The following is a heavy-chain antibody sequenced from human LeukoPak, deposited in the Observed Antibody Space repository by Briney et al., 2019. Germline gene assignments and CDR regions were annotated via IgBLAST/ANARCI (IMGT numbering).Heavy chain of an antibody. CDR3: ARISRVAGTYDY. Sequence: ASVKVSCKASGNTFTGYYMHWVRQAPGQGLEWMGWINPNSGGTNYAQKFQGRVTMTRDTSISTAYMELSRLRSDDTAVYYCARISRVAGTYDYWGQGTLVTVSS. CDR2: INPNSGGT. V-gene: IGHV1-2*02. D-gene: IGHD6-19*01. J-gene: IGHJ4*02. CDR1: GNTFTGYY.